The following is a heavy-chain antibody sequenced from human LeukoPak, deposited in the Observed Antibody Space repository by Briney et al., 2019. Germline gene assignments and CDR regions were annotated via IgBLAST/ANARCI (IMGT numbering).Heavy chain of an antibody. CDR2: INHSGST. Sequence: KPSETLSLTCAVYGGSFSGYYWSWIRQPPGKGLEWIGEINHSGSTNYNPSLKSRVTISVDTSKNQFSLKPSSVTAADTAAYYCAVDAGPYYYDSSGAPWGQGTLVTVSS. CDR3: AVDAGPYYYDSSGAP. V-gene: IGHV4-34*01. CDR1: GGSFSGYY. D-gene: IGHD3-22*01. J-gene: IGHJ5*02.